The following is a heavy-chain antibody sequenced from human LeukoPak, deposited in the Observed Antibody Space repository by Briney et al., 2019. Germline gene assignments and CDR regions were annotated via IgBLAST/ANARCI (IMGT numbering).Heavy chain of an antibody. D-gene: IGHD5/OR15-5a*01. J-gene: IGHJ6*03. CDR3: ARGGSISVTYIDV. CDR1: GFTVSSTY. V-gene: IGHV3-53*01. Sequence: GGSLRLSCVVSGFTVSSTYMTWVRQAPGKGLEWVSVIYSGGSTYYGDSVKGRFTISRDNSKNTLYLQMNILRVEDTALYYCARGGSISVTYIDVWGKGTTVTISS. CDR2: IYSGGST.